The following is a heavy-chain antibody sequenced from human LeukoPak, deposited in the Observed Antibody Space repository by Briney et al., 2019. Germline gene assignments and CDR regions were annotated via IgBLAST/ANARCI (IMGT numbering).Heavy chain of an antibody. J-gene: IGHJ6*03. CDR3: ARGARSWFGELLANYYYYMDV. CDR1: GFTFDDYG. CDR2: ISSGNSNI. D-gene: IGHD3-10*01. Sequence: GGSLRLSCAVSGFTFDDYGMSWVRQAPGKGLEWVSYISSGNSNIYYADSVKGRFTISRDNAKNSLYLQMNSLRAEDTAVYYCARGARSWFGELLANYYYYMDVWGKGTTVTISS. V-gene: IGHV3-48*01.